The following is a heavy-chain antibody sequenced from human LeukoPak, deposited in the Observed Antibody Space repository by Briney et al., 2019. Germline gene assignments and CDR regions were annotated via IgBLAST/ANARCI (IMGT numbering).Heavy chain of an antibody. J-gene: IGHJ4*02. CDR3: ARGATGEAGRFQS. Sequence: GGSLRLSCAASGFTVSSNYMNWVRQAQGKGLEWVSVIYSGGTTFYADSVKGRFTISRDDSKNTLYLQLNSLRVEDTAVYYCARGATGEAGRFQSWGQGTLVTVSS. D-gene: IGHD6-13*01. CDR1: GFTVSSNY. V-gene: IGHV3-66*01. CDR2: IYSGGTT.